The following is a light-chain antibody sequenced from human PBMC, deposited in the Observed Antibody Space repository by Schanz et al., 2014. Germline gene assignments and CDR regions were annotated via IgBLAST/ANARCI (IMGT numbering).Light chain of an antibody. CDR2: DAS. Sequence: EIVLTQSPATLSLSPGERATLSCRASQSVRSLLAWYQQKPGQAPRLLIYDASTRATGIPARFSGSGSGTDFTLTISRLEPEDFAVFYCQQYGSLYTFGQGTKLEIK. V-gene: IGKV3-11*01. CDR1: QSVRSL. CDR3: QQYGSLYT. J-gene: IGKJ2*01.